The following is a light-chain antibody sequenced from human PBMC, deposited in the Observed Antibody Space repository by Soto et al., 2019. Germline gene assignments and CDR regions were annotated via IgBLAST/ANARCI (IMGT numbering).Light chain of an antibody. CDR1: ESIASNY. V-gene: IGKV3-20*01. J-gene: IGKJ1*01. CDR3: QQYGSSPWT. CDR2: TAS. Sequence: EIVLTQSPGTLSLSPGERATLSCRASESIASNYLAWYQQKPGQAPRLLIYTASNRATGIPDKISGSGSGTDFTLTISRLEPEDFAVYYCQQYGSSPWTSGQGTKVESK.